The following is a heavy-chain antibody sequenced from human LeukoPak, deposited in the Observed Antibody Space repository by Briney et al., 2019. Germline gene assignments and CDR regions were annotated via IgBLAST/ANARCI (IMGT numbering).Heavy chain of an antibody. J-gene: IGHJ5*02. V-gene: IGHV1-8*01. CDR3: ARDFGAAAGTRFDP. CDR2: MNPNSGNT. CDR1: GYTFTSYD. D-gene: IGHD6-13*01. Sequence: GASVKVSCKASGYTFTSYDINWLRQATGQGLEWMGWMNPNSGNTGYAQKFQGRVTMTRNTSISTAYMELSSLRSEDTAVYYCARDFGAAAGTRFDPWGQGTLVTVSS.